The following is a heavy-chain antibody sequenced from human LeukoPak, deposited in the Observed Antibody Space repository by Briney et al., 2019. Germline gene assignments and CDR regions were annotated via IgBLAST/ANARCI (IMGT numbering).Heavy chain of an antibody. CDR3: TRKTPGRTPFDY. V-gene: IGHV3-23*01. J-gene: IGHJ4*02. Sequence: GGSLRLSCLVSGFTFSSYAMDWVRQAPGQGLQWVSAVGTSADTYYADSVRGRFTISRDNSKNTLYLQMDSLRAEDTAIYYCTRKTPGRTPFDYWGQGILVTVSS. D-gene: IGHD2-15*01. CDR1: GFTFSSYA. CDR2: VGTSADT.